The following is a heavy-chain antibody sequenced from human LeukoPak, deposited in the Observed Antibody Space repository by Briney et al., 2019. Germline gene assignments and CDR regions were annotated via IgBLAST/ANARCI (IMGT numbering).Heavy chain of an antibody. J-gene: IGHJ5*02. CDR3: ARVKWFGELWRGENWFDP. CDR2: INSDGSST. CDR1: GFTFSSYW. Sequence: PGGSLRLSCAASGFTFSSYWMHWVRHAPGKGLVWVSRINSDGSSTSYAHSVKGRFTISRDNAKNTLYLQMNSLRAEDTAVYYCARVKWFGELWRGENWFDPWGQGTLVTVSS. V-gene: IGHV3-74*01. D-gene: IGHD3-10*01.